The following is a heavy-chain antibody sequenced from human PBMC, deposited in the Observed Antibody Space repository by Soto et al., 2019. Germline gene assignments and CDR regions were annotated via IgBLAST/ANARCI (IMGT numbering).Heavy chain of an antibody. CDR1: RFAFSSYW. J-gene: IGHJ4*02. CDR3: ARDGDGGFLDS. V-gene: IGHV3-7*04. Sequence: EEQLVQSGGGLVQPGGSLRLSCAASRFAFSSYWMSWVRQAPGKGLEWVANINDAGSQRYYIDSVKGRFTISRDNAKNSLYLQLNSLIAEDTAVYYCARDGDGGFLDSWGQGALVTVSS. D-gene: IGHD2-15*01. CDR2: INDAGSQR.